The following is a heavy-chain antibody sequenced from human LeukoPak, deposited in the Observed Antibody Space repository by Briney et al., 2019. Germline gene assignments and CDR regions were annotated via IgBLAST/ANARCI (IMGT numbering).Heavy chain of an antibody. CDR2: IHYSGTA. Sequence: PSETLSLTCTVSDGSITNYDWSWVRQPPGMGPEFIGYIHYSGTANYNPSLQSRVTMSVDTSKNQFSLKLSSLTAADTAVYYCSRFRMVRGVIIPYGLDVWGQGTSVTVSS. V-gene: IGHV4-59*12. CDR3: SRFRMVRGVIIPYGLDV. D-gene: IGHD3-10*01. J-gene: IGHJ6*02. CDR1: DGSITNYD.